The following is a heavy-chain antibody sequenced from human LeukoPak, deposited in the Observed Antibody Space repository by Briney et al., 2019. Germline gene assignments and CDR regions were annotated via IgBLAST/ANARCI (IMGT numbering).Heavy chain of an antibody. Sequence: GGSLRLSCAASGFTFSSYWMSWVRQAPGKGLEWVSIIYSDGNRYYADSVKGRFTISRDYSTNTLYLQMNSLRIEDTAMYYCARDGGYVVYWGQGTLVTVSS. CDR1: GFTFSSYW. CDR2: IYSDGNR. V-gene: IGHV3-53*01. J-gene: IGHJ4*02. D-gene: IGHD3-22*01. CDR3: ARDGGYVVY.